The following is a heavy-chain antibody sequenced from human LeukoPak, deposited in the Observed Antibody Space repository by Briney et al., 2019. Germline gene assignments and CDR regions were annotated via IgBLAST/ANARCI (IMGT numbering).Heavy chain of an antibody. CDR3: AITPYYYYGMDV. J-gene: IGHJ6*02. CDR1: GGSFSGYY. CDR2: INHSGST. Sequence: SETLSLTCAVYGGSFSGYYWSWIHQPPGKGLEWIGEINHSGSTNYNPSLKSRVTISVDTSKNQFSLKLSSVTAADTAVYYCAITPYYYYGMDVWGQGTTVTVSS. V-gene: IGHV4-34*01.